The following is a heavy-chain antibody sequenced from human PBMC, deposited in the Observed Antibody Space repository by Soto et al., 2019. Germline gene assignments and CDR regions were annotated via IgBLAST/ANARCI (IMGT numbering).Heavy chain of an antibody. CDR2: IYYNGDT. V-gene: IGHV4-4*02. CDR1: GDSISSSNW. CDR3: AKESLLSRGVIRRYFQH. J-gene: IGHJ1*01. Sequence: QVQLQESGPGLVKPSGTLSLTCGVSGDSISSSNWWSWVRQPPGKGLEWIAEIYYNGDTTYNPSFESRVTISVDNSKNQFSLELNSVTAADTAVYYCAKESLLSRGVIRRYFQHWGQCTLVTVSS. D-gene: IGHD3-10*01.